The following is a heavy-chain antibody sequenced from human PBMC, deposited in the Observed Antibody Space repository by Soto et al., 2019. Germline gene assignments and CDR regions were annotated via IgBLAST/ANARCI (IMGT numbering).Heavy chain of an antibody. Sequence: PGGSLRLSCVASGFTFSRYCIHWVRQAPGKGLEWVAVIWNDGSKQVYDDSVKGRFTISRDNSKNTLYLEMDSLRDEDTSVYYCARDDDYEANAIDLWGQRNLVAVSS. CDR1: GFTFSRYC. CDR3: ARDDDYEANAIDL. V-gene: IGHV3-33*01. J-gene: IGHJ5*02. CDR2: IWNDGSKQ. D-gene: IGHD4-17*01.